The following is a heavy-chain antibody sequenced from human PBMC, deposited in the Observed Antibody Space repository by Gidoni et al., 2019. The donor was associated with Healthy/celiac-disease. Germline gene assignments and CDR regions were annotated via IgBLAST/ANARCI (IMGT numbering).Heavy chain of an antibody. D-gene: IGHD2-21*01. Sequence: EVQLLESGGGLVQPGGSLRLSCAASVFTFSSYAMSWVRQAPGQGLEWVSAISGSGGSTYYADSVKGRFTISRDNSKNTLYLQMNSLRAEDTAVYYCAKPIVVVIATSYYFDYWGQGTLVTVSS. CDR3: AKPIVVVIATSYYFDY. V-gene: IGHV3-23*01. CDR1: VFTFSSYA. CDR2: ISGSGGST. J-gene: IGHJ4*02.